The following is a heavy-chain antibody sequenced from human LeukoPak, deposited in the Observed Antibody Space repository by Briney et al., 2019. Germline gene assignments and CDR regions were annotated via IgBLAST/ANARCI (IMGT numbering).Heavy chain of an antibody. J-gene: IGHJ4*02. CDR1: GGSISSSSYY. Sequence: PSETLSLTCTVSGGSISSSSYYWGWIRQPPGKGLEWIGSIYYSGSTYYNPSLKSRATISVDTSKNQFSLKLSSVTAADTAVYYCARLSQWDIVVVPAATADYWGQGTLVTVSS. D-gene: IGHD2-2*01. CDR3: ARLSQWDIVVVPAATADY. V-gene: IGHV4-39*01. CDR2: IYYSGST.